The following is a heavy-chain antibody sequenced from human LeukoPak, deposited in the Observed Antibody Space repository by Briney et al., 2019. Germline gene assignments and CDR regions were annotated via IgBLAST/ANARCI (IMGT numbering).Heavy chain of an antibody. Sequence: SETLSLTCTGSGGSISSSSYYWGWIRQPPGKGLEWIGSIYYSGSTYYNPSLKSRVTISVDTSKNQFSLKLSSVTAADTAVYYCARPGGYSYGYSLPWFDPWGQGTLVTVSS. CDR1: GGSISSSSYY. CDR3: ARPGGYSYGYSLPWFDP. D-gene: IGHD5-18*01. J-gene: IGHJ5*02. V-gene: IGHV4-39*01. CDR2: IYYSGST.